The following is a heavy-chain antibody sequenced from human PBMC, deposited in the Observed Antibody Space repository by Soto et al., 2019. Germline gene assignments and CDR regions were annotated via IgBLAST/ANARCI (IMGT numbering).Heavy chain of an antibody. Sequence: EVQLLESGGGLVQPGGSLRLSCAASGFTFSTYAMSWVRQAPGKGLEWVSTIDNSGGITYYADSVKGRFTISGDNSKNTLYLQMNSLRAEDTAVYYCTKGGYNYGFLFDCWGQGTLVTVSS. CDR3: TKGGYNYGFLFDC. CDR2: IDNSGGIT. J-gene: IGHJ4*02. D-gene: IGHD5-18*01. V-gene: IGHV3-23*05. CDR1: GFTFSTYA.